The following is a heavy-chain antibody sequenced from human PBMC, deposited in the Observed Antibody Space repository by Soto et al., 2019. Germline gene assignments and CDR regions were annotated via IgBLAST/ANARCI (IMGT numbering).Heavy chain of an antibody. CDR2: IKQDGSEK. J-gene: IGHJ4*02. CDR3: ARVALGYCSSTSCYASDY. Sequence: GSLRLSCAASGFTFSSYWMSWVRQAPGKGPEWVANIKQDGSEKYYVDSVKGRFTISRDNAKNSLYLQMNSLRAEDTAVYYCARVALGYCSSTSCYASDYWGQGTLVTVSS. V-gene: IGHV3-7*01. D-gene: IGHD2-2*01. CDR1: GFTFSSYW.